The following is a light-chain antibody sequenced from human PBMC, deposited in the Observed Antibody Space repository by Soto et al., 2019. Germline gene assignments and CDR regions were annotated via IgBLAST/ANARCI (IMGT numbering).Light chain of an antibody. CDR3: QQYGRSPFT. CDR1: QSVSSNY. J-gene: IGKJ3*01. V-gene: IGKV3-20*01. CDR2: GAS. Sequence: EVVMTHAPCTLSLSPVETASLSFMSLQSVSSNYVAWFHQKPGQAPRLLIYGASSRATGVPDRFSASGSGTDFTLTISRLEPEDFAVYYCQQYGRSPFTFGPGTKVDIK.